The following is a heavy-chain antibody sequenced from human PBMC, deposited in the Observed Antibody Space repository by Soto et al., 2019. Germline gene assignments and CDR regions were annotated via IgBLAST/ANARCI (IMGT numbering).Heavy chain of an antibody. CDR2: ISGSGSTT. CDR1: GFSFNNHA. CDR3: AKDRLMLTMVVVGAFDF. V-gene: IGHV3-23*01. D-gene: IGHD3-22*01. J-gene: IGHJ3*01. Sequence: EVQLLESGGGLVQPGGSLRLSCAASGFSFNNHAMTWVRQAPGKGLEWVSGISGSGSTTHYADSVKGRFTISRDNSKDTLYLQMNSLRADDTAVYFCAKDRLMLTMVVVGAFDFWGLGTRVTVSS.